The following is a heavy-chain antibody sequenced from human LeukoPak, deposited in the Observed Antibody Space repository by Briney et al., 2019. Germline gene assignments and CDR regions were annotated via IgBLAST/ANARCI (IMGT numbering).Heavy chain of an antibody. CDR3: ARALSRTVAVASY. CDR1: GGSISSSSYY. D-gene: IGHD6-19*01. J-gene: IGHJ4*02. CDR2: IYYSGST. V-gene: IGHV4-39*06. Sequence: ASETLSLTCTVSGGSISSSSYYWGWIRQPPGKGLEWIGSIYYSGSTYYNPSLKSRVTISVDTSKNQFPLKLSSVTAADTAVYYCARALSRTVAVASYWGQGTLVTVSS.